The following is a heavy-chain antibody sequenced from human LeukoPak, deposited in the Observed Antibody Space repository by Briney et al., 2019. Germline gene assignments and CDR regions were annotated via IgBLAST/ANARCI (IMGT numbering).Heavy chain of an antibody. CDR1: QFTFSSYW. V-gene: IGHV3-74*01. D-gene: IGHD6-19*01. J-gene: IGHJ2*01. CDR2: ISGDGRST. CDR3: ARDYGYSSGGLGYWYFDL. Sequence: GGSLRLSCAASQFTFSSYWMHWVRQAPGKGLVWVSRISGDGRSTSYADFVKGRFTISRDNAKNTMYLQINSLSAEDTAVYYCARDYGYSSGGLGYWYFDLWGRGTLVTVSS.